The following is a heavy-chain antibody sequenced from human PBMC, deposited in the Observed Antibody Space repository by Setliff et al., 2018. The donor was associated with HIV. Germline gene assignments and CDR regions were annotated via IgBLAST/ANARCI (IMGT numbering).Heavy chain of an antibody. Sequence: PSETLSLTCSVSGGSISSVNYYWSWIRQHPGKGLEWIGFIHYTGSTYYNPSLKSRVTISVDTSKDQFSLYLRSVTAADTAVYYCARGRIPAAATRFYYMDVWATGTTVTV. V-gene: IGHV4-31*03. CDR2: IHYTGST. J-gene: IGHJ6*03. CDR1: GGSISSVNYY. CDR3: ARGRIPAAATRFYYMDV. D-gene: IGHD6-13*01.